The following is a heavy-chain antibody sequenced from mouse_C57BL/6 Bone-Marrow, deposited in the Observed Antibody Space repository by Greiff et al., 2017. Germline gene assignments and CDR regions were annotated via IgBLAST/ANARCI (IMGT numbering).Heavy chain of an antibody. CDR3: TRGTWFAY. Sequence: EVKLVESGGGLVQPGGSMKLSCAASGFTFSDAWMDWVRQSPEKGLEWVAEIRRKANNHATYYAESVKGRFTISRDDSKSCVYLQMNSLRAEDTGVYYCTRGTWFAYWGQGTLVTVSA. CDR1: GFTFSDAW. V-gene: IGHV6-6*01. CDR2: IRRKANNHAT. J-gene: IGHJ3*01.